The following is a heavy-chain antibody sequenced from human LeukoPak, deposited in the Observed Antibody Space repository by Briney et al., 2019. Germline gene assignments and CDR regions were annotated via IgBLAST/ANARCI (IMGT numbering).Heavy chain of an antibody. CDR2: MYYSGTT. CDR3: ARHRYRSGSDWIDP. D-gene: IGHD1-26*01. J-gene: IGHJ5*02. Sequence: SETLSLTCTVSGGSISSSSYYWGWIRQPPGKGLEWIGSMYYSGTTYYNPSLKSRVTISVDTSKNQFSLKLSSVTAADTAVYYCARHRYRSGSDWIDPWGQGTLVTVSS. V-gene: IGHV4-39*01. CDR1: GGSISSSSYY.